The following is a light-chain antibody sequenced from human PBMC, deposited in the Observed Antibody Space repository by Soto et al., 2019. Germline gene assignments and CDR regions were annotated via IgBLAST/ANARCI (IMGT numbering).Light chain of an antibody. Sequence: EIVLTQSPGTLSLSPGERSILSWRASQSVSTFLAWFQQKPGQPPRLLIYNASNRTTGIPARFSGSGSGTDFTLTISSLEPEDFAVYYCQQRGDWPPITFGQGTRLEIK. J-gene: IGKJ5*01. CDR2: NAS. CDR1: QSVSTF. V-gene: IGKV3-11*01. CDR3: QQRGDWPPIT.